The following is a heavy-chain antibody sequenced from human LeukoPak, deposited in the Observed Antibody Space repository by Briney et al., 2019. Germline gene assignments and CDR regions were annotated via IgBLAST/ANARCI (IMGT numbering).Heavy chain of an antibody. V-gene: IGHV1-8*01. D-gene: IGHD3-10*01. CDR2: MNPNSGNT. CDR3: ARVLWFGELHRGHSPNWFDP. Sequence: ASVKVSCKASGYTFTSYDINWVRQATGQGLEWMGWMNPNSGNTGYAQKFQGRVTMTRNTSISTAYMELSSLRSEDTAVYYCARVLWFGELHRGHSPNWFDPWGQGTLVTVSS. J-gene: IGHJ5*02. CDR1: GYTFTSYD.